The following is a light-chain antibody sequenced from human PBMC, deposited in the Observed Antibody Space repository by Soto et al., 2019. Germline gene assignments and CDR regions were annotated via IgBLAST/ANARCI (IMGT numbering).Light chain of an antibody. CDR1: SSDVGGYNY. CDR3: CSYAGSYV. V-gene: IGLV2-11*01. J-gene: IGLJ1*01. Sequence: ALTQPRSVSGSPGQSVTISCTGTSSDVGGYNYVSWYQQHPGKAPKLMIYDVSKRPSGVPDRFSGSKSGNTASLTITGLQAEDEADYYCCSYAGSYVFGTGTKVTVL. CDR2: DVS.